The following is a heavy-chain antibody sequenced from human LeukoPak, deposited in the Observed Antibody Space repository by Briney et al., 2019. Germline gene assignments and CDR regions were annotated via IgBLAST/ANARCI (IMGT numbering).Heavy chain of an antibody. CDR2: INHSGST. D-gene: IGHD1-20*01. V-gene: IGHV4-34*01. CDR1: GGSFSGYY. CDR3: ARRGYNWNLQSRYNWFGP. Sequence: SETLSLTCAVYGGSFSGYYWSWIRQPPGKGLGWIGEINHSGSTNYNPSLKCRVTISVDTSKNQFSLKLSSVTAADTAVYYCARRGYNWNLQSRYNWFGPWGQGTLVTVSS. J-gene: IGHJ5*02.